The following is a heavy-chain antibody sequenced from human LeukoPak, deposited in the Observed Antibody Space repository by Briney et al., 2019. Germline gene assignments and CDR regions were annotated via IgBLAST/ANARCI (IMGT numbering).Heavy chain of an antibody. CDR1: GGSVSRDSYY. CDR3: ATRPRGSDRFFPYFDY. V-gene: IGHV4-61*01. CDR2: ISYSGST. Sequence: PSETLSLTCTVSGGSVSRDSYYWSWIRQPPGKGLEWIGYISYSGSTNYNPSLKSRVTISVDTSKNQVSLKLSSVTAADTAVYYCATRPRGSDRFFPYFDYWGQGTLVTVSS. D-gene: IGHD1-1*01. J-gene: IGHJ4*02.